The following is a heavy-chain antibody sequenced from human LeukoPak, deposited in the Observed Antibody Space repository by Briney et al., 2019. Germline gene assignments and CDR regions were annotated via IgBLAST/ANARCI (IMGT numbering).Heavy chain of an antibody. CDR2: IFYSGST. V-gene: IGHV4-59*01. J-gene: IGHJ4*02. CDR3: ARGRPIDY. CDR1: GGSISSYY. Sequence: SETLSLTYTVSGGSISSYYWNWIRQPPGKGLEWIGYIFYSGSTNYNPSLKSRVTISVDTSKNQFSLKLNSVTAADTAVYYCARGRPIDYWGQGTLVTVSS.